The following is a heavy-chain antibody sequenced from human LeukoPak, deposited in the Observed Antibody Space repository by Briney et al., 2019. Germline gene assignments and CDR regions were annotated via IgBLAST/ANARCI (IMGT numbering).Heavy chain of an antibody. Sequence: GGSLRLSCAASGFTFSSYAMSWVRQAPGKGLEWVSGISNSGDGTDYADSVRGRFTISRDNSKNTLFLQMNSLRAEDTAVYYCAKAGCSSNTCYDAFDIWGQGTMVTVSS. CDR3: AKAGCSSNTCYDAFDI. D-gene: IGHD2-2*01. V-gene: IGHV3-23*01. CDR1: GFTFSSYA. CDR2: ISNSGDGT. J-gene: IGHJ3*02.